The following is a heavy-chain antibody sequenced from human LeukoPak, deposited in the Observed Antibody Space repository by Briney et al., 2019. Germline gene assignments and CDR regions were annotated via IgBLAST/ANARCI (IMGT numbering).Heavy chain of an antibody. CDR1: GFTFGDYA. Sequence: GGSLRLSCTGSGFTFGDYAMSWVRQAPGKGLEWVGRIKSKSDGGAIEYAAPVKGRFTISRDDSENMFYLQMNSLKTEDTAVYYCLSEWLFRFWGQGTLVTVSS. J-gene: IGHJ4*02. D-gene: IGHD3-3*01. CDR2: IKSKSDGGAI. V-gene: IGHV3-15*01. CDR3: LSEWLFRF.